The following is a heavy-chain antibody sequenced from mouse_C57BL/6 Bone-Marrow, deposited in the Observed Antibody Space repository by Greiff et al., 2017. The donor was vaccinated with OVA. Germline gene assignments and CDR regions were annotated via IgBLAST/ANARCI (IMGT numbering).Heavy chain of an antibody. CDR3: ARGREGLGDYFDY. CDR2: IDPSDSYT. V-gene: IGHV1-69*01. Sequence: VQLQQPGAELVMPGASVKLSCKASGYTFTSYWMHWVKQRPGQGLEWIGEIDPSDSYTNYNQKFKGKSTLTGDKSSSTAYMQLSSLTSEDSAVYYCARGREGLGDYFDYWGQGTTLTVSS. D-gene: IGHD3-3*01. CDR1: GYTFTSYW. J-gene: IGHJ2*01.